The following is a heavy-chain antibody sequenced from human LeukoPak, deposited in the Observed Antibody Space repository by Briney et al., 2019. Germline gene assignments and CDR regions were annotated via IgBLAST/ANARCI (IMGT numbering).Heavy chain of an antibody. CDR1: GFTFDDYA. J-gene: IGHJ4*02. CDR3: AKDIGYSGYSAGFDY. CDR2: ISWNSGSI. Sequence: GGPLRLSCAASGFTFDDYAMHWVRQAPGKGLEWVSGISWNSGSIGYADSVKGRFTISRDNAKNSLYLQMNSLRAEDTALYYCAKDIGYSGYSAGFDYWGQGTLVTVSS. V-gene: IGHV3-9*01. D-gene: IGHD5-12*01.